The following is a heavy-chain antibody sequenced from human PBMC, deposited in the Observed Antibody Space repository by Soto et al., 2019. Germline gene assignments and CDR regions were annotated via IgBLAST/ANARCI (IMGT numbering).Heavy chain of an antibody. CDR1: GFTFSSYA. CDR3: ARTGGSYYDSSGPFGY. Sequence: GGSLRLSCAASGFTFSSYAMHWVRQAPGKGLEWVAVISYDGSNKYYADSVKGRFTISRDNSKNTLYLQMNSLRAEDTAVYYCARTGGSYYDSSGPFGYWGQGTLVTVSS. CDR2: ISYDGSNK. V-gene: IGHV3-30-3*01. J-gene: IGHJ4*02. D-gene: IGHD3-22*01.